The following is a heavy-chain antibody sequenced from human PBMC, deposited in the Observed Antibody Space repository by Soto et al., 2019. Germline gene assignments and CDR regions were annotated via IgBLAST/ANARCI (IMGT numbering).Heavy chain of an antibody. CDR2: LNPHSGKA. V-gene: IGHV1-8*01. CDR3: ARVSSIAARRSYDS. Sequence: SVKVSCKASGYTFTIHDIHWVRQAPGQGLEWMAGLNPHSGKAAYAQRFQGRLTMTGNASTSTAYMELSGLRSEDTAMYYCARVSSIAARRSYDSWGQGTLVTLSS. D-gene: IGHD6-6*01. CDR1: GYTFTIHD. J-gene: IGHJ4*02.